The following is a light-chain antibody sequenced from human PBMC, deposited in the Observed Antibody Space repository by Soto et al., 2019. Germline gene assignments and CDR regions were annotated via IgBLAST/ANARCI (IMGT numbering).Light chain of an antibody. V-gene: IGKV3-20*01. CDR1: QSVTGSY. CDR3: HQYGSSPRT. Sequence: EIVLTQSPGTLSLSPGERATLSCRASQSVTGSYLAWYQQKPGQAPRLFIYGASSRATGIPDRFSGSGSGTDFTLTISRLEPEYFAVYYCHQYGSSPRTFGQGTKVEIK. J-gene: IGKJ1*01. CDR2: GAS.